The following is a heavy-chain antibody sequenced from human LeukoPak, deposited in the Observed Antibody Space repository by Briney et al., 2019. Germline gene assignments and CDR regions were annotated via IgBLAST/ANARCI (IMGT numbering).Heavy chain of an antibody. CDR3: AGYYVYYYYYYMDV. V-gene: IGHV1-69*06. J-gene: IGHJ6*03. D-gene: IGHD1-26*01. Sequence: ASVKVSCKASGGTFSSYAISWVRQAPGQGLEWMGGIIPIFGTANYAQKFQGRVTITADKSTSTAYMELSSLRSEDTAVYYCAGYYVYYYYYYMDVWGKGTTVTVSS. CDR2: IIPIFGTA. CDR1: GGTFSSYA.